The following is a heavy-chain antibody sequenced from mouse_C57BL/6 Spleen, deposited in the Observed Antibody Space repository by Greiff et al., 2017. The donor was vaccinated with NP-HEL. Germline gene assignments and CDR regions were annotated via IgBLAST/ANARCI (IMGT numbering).Heavy chain of an antibody. D-gene: IGHD2-4*01. CDR2: IDPETGGT. J-gene: IGHJ2*01. Sequence: QVQLQQSGAELVRPGASVTLSCKASGYTFTDYEMHWVKQTPVHGLEWIGAIDPETGGTAYNQKFKGKAILTADKYSSTAYMDLRSLTSEDSAVYYCTRRRGGLSHYFDYWGQGTTLTVSS. V-gene: IGHV1-15*01. CDR1: GYTFTDYE. CDR3: TRRRGGLSHYFDY.